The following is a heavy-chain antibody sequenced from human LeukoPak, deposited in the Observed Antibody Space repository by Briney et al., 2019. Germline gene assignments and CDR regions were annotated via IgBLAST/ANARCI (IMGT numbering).Heavy chain of an antibody. D-gene: IGHD6-19*01. CDR2: INTNTGNP. V-gene: IGHV7-4-1*02. Sequence: ASVKVSCKASGYTFTSYAMNWVRQAPGQGLEWMGWINTNTGNPTYAQGFTGRFVFSLDTSVSTAYLQISSLKAEDTAVYYCARVSSGWYYYYYMDVWGKGTTATVSS. J-gene: IGHJ6*03. CDR3: ARVSSGWYYYYYMDV. CDR1: GYTFTSYA.